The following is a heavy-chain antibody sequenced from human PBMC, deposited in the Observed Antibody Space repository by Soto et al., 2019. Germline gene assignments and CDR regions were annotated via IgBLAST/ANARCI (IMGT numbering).Heavy chain of an antibody. D-gene: IGHD3-10*02. Sequence: QVQLVQSGAEMKKPGSSVKVSCQSSGGTFNTYAMNWVRQAPGQGPEWMGDISPMFGAANYAPKFQGRVPINADESTGTSYMQLSSLTSEETALYFCAREVHVHTPAVVYWGQGKLVTVSS. CDR1: GGTFNTYA. CDR2: ISPMFGAA. CDR3: AREVHVHTPAVVY. V-gene: IGHV1-69*19. J-gene: IGHJ4*02.